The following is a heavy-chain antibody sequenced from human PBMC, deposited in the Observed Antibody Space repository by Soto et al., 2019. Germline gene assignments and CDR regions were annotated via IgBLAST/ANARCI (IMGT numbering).Heavy chain of an antibody. CDR1: GYTFTSYG. J-gene: IGHJ3*02. CDR2: ISAYNGNT. Sequence: ASVKVSCKASGYTFTSYGISWVRQAPGQGLEWMGWISAYNGNTNYAQKLQGRVTMTTDTSTSTAYMELRSLRSDDTAVYYCARDQSYLWLTTADAFYILSQRTTVTVSS. D-gene: IGHD1-1*01. V-gene: IGHV1-18*01. CDR3: ARDQSYLWLTTADAFYI.